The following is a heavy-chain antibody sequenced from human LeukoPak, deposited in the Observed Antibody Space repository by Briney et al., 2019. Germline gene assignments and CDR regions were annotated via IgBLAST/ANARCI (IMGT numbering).Heavy chain of an antibody. CDR3: ARDPAYGDSPPLDY. D-gene: IGHD4-17*01. Sequence: SETLSLTCTVSGGSISSGSYYWSWIRQPTGKGLEWIGHIYTSGSTNYNPSLKSRVTISVDTSKNQFSLKLSSVTAADTAVYYCARDPAYGDSPPLDYWGQGTLVTVSS. CDR1: GGSISSGSYY. J-gene: IGHJ4*02. CDR2: IYTSGST. V-gene: IGHV4-61*09.